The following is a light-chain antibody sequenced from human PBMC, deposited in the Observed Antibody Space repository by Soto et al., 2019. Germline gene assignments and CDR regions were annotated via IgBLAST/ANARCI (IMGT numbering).Light chain of an antibody. CDR3: AAWDDSLNGFVT. J-gene: IGLJ2*01. Sequence: QSVLTQPPSASGTPGQRVTISCSGSNSNIGSNPVSWYQQLPGTAPKLLIYSNSQRRSGVPDRFSGSKSGTSASLAISGLQSEDEADYYCAAWDDSLNGFVTFGGGTKLTVL. V-gene: IGLV1-44*01. CDR1: NSNIGSNP. CDR2: SNS.